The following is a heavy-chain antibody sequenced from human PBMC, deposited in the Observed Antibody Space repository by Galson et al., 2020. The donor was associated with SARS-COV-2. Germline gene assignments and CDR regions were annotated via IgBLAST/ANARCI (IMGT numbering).Heavy chain of an antibody. J-gene: IGHJ4*02. D-gene: IGHD1-26*01. CDR2: ISYDGSNK. CDR3: ARSGSESYIWRFDY. CDR1: GFTFSSYA. Sequence: GESLKISCAASGFTFSSYAMHWVRQAPGKGLEWVAVISYDGSNKYYADSVNGRFTISRDNSKNTLYLQMNSLRAEDTAVYYCARSGSESYIWRFDYWGQGTLVTVSS. V-gene: IGHV3-30-3*01.